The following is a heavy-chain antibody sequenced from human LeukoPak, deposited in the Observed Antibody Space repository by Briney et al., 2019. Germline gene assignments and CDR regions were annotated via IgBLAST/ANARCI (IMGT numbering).Heavy chain of an antibody. Sequence: ASVKVSCKASGYTFTGYYMHWVRQAPGQGLEWMGIINPSGGSTSYAQKFQGRVTMTRDMSTSTVYMELSSLRSEDTAVYYCARENGDGYNYYYWGQGTLVTVSS. CDR1: GYTFTGYY. J-gene: IGHJ4*02. CDR3: ARENGDGYNYYY. CDR2: INPSGGST. D-gene: IGHD5-24*01. V-gene: IGHV1-46*01.